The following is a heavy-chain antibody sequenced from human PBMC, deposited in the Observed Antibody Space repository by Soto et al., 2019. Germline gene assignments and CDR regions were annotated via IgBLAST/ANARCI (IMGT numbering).Heavy chain of an antibody. CDR2: ISGSGGSA. V-gene: IGHV3-23*01. Sequence: PGGSLRLSCAASGFTLSSYAMSWVRQAPGKGLEWVSAISGSGGSAYYADSVKGRFTISRDNSKNTLYLQMNSLRAEDTAVYYCAKDQAPYYYDRSGYYWGQGTLVTVS. CDR1: GFTLSSYA. D-gene: IGHD3-22*01. J-gene: IGHJ4*02. CDR3: AKDQAPYYYDRSGYY.